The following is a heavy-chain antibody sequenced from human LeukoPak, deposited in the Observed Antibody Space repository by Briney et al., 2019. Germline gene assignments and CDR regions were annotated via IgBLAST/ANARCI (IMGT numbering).Heavy chain of an antibody. V-gene: IGHV3-30*02. CDR2: IRYDGSNK. CDR1: GFSFSSFG. D-gene: IGHD3-10*01. Sequence: PGGSLRLSCAASGFSFSSFGMHWVPQAPGKWLEWVAFIRYDGSNKSYADSVKGRFTTSRDNSKNTLYLQMNSLGAEDTAVYHCVKAFDYYVDHWGQGMLVTVSS. CDR3: VKAFDYYVDH. J-gene: IGHJ4*02.